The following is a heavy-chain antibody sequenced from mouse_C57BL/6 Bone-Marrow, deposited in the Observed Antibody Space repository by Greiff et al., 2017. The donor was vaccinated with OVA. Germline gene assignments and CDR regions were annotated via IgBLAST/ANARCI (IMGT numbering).Heavy chain of an antibody. Sequence: VQLQQSGAELARPGASVKLSCKASGYTFTSYGISWVKQRTGQGLEWIGEIYPRSGNTYYNEQFKGKATLTADKSSSTAYMELSSLTSEDSAVYFCAREGCGSYGYWGQGTTLTVSS. CDR3: AREGCGSYGY. V-gene: IGHV1-81*01. D-gene: IGHD1-1*02. CDR2: IYPRSGNT. CDR1: GYTFTSYG. J-gene: IGHJ2*01.